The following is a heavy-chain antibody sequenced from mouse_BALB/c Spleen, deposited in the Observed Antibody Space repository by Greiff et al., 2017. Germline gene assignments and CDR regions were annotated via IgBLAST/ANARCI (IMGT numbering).Heavy chain of an antibody. V-gene: IGHV1-14*01. D-gene: IGHD2-1*01. J-gene: IGHJ3*01. Sequence: EVQLQQSGPELVKPGASVKMSCKASGYTFTSYVMHWVKQKPGQGLEWIGDINPYNDGTKYNEKFKGKATLTSDKSSSTAYMELSSLTSEDSAVYDCARPGQLHWFAYWGQGTLVTVSA. CDR1: GYTFTSYV. CDR3: ARPGQLHWFAY. CDR2: INPYNDGT.